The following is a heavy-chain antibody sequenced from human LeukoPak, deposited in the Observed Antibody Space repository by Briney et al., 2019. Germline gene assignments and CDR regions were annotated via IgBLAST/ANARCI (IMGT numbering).Heavy chain of an antibody. J-gene: IGHJ4*02. CDR2: IRSKANSYAT. CDR1: GFTFSGSA. D-gene: IGHD2-15*01. CDR3: TRRVVVVDSGGNYFDY. V-gene: IGHV3-73*01. Sequence: GGSLRLSCAASGFTFSGSAMHWVRQASGKGLEWVGRIRSKANSYATAYAASVKGRFTISRDDSKNTAYLQMNSLKTEDTAVYYCTRRVVVVDSGGNYFDYWGQGTLVTVSS.